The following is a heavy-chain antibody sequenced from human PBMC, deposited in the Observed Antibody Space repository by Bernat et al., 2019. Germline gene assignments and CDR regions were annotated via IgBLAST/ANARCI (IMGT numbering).Heavy chain of an antibody. CDR1: GFTFSDNY. V-gene: IGHV3-11*06. CDR2: ISSSATYT. J-gene: IGHJ4*02. Sequence: QVQLVESGGGLVEPGGSLRLSCEASGFTFSDNYMNWIRQAPGKGLECVSYISSSATYTNYADSVRGRFTISRDNAKSTLYLQMNSLRPEDTAVYYCARIRPGDRTDYWGQGTLVTVSS. D-gene: IGHD3-22*01. CDR3: ARIRPGDRTDY.